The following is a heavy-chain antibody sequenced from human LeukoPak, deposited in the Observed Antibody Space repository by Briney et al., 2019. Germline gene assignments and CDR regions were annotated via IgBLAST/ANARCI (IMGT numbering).Heavy chain of an antibody. D-gene: IGHD3-10*01. CDR3: ARVYGSGLNYCYYMDV. CDR2: INPNSGGT. J-gene: IGHJ6*03. V-gene: IGHV1-2*02. Sequence: ASVNVSCKASGYTFTGYYMHWVRQAPGQGLECMGWINPNSGGTNYAQKFQGRVTMTRDTSISTAYMELSRLRSDDTAVYYCARVYGSGLNYCYYMDVWGKGTTVTVSS. CDR1: GYTFTGYY.